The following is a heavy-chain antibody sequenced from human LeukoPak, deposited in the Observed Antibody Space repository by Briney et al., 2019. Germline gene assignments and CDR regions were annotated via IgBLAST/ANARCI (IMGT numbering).Heavy chain of an antibody. CDR2: ISSSSSYT. J-gene: IGHJ4*02. V-gene: IGHV3-11*06. CDR1: GFTFSDYY. CDR3: ASFGGSGSYTQ. D-gene: IGHD3-10*01. Sequence: PGGSLRLSCAASGFTFSDYYMSWIRQAPGKGLEGVSYISSSSSYTNYADSVKGRFTISRDNAKNSLYLQMNSLRAEDTAVYYCASFGGSGSYTQWGQGTLVTVSS.